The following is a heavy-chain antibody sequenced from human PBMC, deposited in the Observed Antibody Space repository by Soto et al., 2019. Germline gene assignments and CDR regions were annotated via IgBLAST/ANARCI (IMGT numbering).Heavy chain of an antibody. D-gene: IGHD3-3*01. CDR1: GFIFNTYS. CDR2: ISPSGSYM. V-gene: IGHV3-21*01. Sequence: GGSLRLSCAASGFIFNTYSMDWVRQAPGKGLEWVASISPSGSYMYYGDSLKGRFTVSRDNAKNSLYLQMDSLRADDTAIYYCARFGLVTFDCWGQGTLVTISS. CDR3: ARFGLVTFDC. J-gene: IGHJ4*02.